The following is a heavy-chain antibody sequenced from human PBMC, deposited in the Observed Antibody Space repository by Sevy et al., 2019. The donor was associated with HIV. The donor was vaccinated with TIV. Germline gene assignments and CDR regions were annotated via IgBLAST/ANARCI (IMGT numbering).Heavy chain of an antibody. CDR1: GYTFTGYY. J-gene: IGHJ6*02. Sequence: ASVKVSCKASGYTFTGYYMHWVRQAPGQGLEWMGWINPNRGGTNYAQKFQGRVTMTRDTSISTAYMELSRLRSDDTAVYYCARGDCSSTSCYGSYYYYGMDVWGQGTTVTVSS. CDR2: INPNRGGT. D-gene: IGHD2-2*01. CDR3: ARGDCSSTSCYGSYYYYGMDV. V-gene: IGHV1-2*02.